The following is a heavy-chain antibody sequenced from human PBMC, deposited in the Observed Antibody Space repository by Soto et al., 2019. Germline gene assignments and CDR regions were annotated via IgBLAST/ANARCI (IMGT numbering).Heavy chain of an antibody. Sequence: GGSLRLSCAASGFTFSSYAMHWVRQAPGKGLEWVAVISYDGSNKYYADSVKGRFTISRDNSKNTLYLQMNSLRAEDTAVYYCARSPGGSSRYYYGMDVWGQGTTVTVSS. J-gene: IGHJ6*02. V-gene: IGHV3-30-3*01. CDR1: GFTFSSYA. D-gene: IGHD3-16*01. CDR3: ARSPGGSSRYYYGMDV. CDR2: ISYDGSNK.